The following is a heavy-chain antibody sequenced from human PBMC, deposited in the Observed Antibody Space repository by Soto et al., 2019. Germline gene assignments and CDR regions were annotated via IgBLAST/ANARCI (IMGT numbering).Heavy chain of an antibody. J-gene: IGHJ4*02. D-gene: IGHD2-2*01. CDR3: ARETTSSYTTDY. CDR2: IWFDGSNK. Sequence: QVQLVESGGGVAQPGRSLRLSCAASGFTFSSHGMHWVRQSPGKGLESVAVIWFDGSNKHYADSVKGRFTISRDNSKNTLYLQTNSLRAEDTAVYYCARETTSSYTTDYWGQGTLVTVSS. V-gene: IGHV3-33*01. CDR1: GFTFSSHG.